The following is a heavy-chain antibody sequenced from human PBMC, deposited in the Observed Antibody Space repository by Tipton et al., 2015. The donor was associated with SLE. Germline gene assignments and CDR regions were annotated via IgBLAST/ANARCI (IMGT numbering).Heavy chain of an antibody. V-gene: IGHV4-59*11. CDR3: ARGAPLGFDY. J-gene: IGHJ4*02. CDR2: IYNHGST. Sequence: TLSLTCTVSGGPINGHHWSWVRLPPGKGLQWIGSIYNHGSTNYNASLKSRVTISVDTSKNQFSLRLSSVTAADTAVYYCARGAPLGFDYWGQGTLVTVSS. CDR1: GGPINGHH.